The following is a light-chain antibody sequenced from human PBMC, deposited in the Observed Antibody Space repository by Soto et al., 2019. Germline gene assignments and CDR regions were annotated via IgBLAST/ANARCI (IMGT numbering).Light chain of an antibody. Sequence: EIVLTQSPATPSLSPGERATPYCRASQSVSSYLAWYQQKPGQAPRLLIYDASNRATGIPARFSGSGSGTDFTLTISSLEPEDFAVYYCQQRSSWPFTFGPGTKVGIK. V-gene: IGKV3-11*01. CDR3: QQRSSWPFT. CDR2: DAS. J-gene: IGKJ3*01. CDR1: QSVSSY.